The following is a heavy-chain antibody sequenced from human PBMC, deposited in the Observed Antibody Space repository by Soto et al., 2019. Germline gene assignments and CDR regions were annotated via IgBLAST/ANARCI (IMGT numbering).Heavy chain of an antibody. V-gene: IGHV3-30*18. D-gene: IGHD6-13*01. CDR1: GFTFSSYG. CDR3: AKDRVADHYYYGMDV. J-gene: IGHJ6*02. Sequence: PGGSLRLSCAASGFTFSSYGMHWVRQAPGKGLEWVAVISYDGSNKYYADSVKGRFTISRDNSKNTLYLQMNSLRAEDTAVYYCAKDRVADHYYYGMDVWGQGTTVTVSS. CDR2: ISYDGSNK.